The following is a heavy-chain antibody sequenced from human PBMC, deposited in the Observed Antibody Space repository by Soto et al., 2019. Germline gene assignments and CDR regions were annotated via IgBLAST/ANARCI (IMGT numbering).Heavy chain of an antibody. CDR2: ITSDGKSK. J-gene: IGHJ5*02. CDR1: GFNFTNHW. V-gene: IGHV3-74*01. Sequence: VHLVESGGCLVQPGGSLRLSCAASGFNFTNHWMHWVRQAPGKGLVWVSRITSDGKSKAYAESVKGRFAISRDNAKNTVYLQMNGLTVEDTAVYYCARESGDWPLKGFEPWGQGTLVTVSS. D-gene: IGHD2-21*02. CDR3: ARESGDWPLKGFEP.